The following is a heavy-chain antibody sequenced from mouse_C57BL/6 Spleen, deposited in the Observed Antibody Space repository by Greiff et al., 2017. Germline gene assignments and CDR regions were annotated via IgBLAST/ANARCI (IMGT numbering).Heavy chain of an antibody. J-gene: IGHJ1*03. D-gene: IGHD2-1*01. Sequence: QVQLQQSGPELVKPGASVKISCKASGYAFSSSWMNWVKQRPGKGLEWIGRIYPGDGDTNYNGKFKGKATLTADKSSSTAYMQLSRLTSEDSAVYFCARRNYGNFHWYFDVWGKGTTVTVSS. CDR3: ARRNYGNFHWYFDV. CDR2: IYPGDGDT. V-gene: IGHV1-82*01. CDR1: GYAFSSSW.